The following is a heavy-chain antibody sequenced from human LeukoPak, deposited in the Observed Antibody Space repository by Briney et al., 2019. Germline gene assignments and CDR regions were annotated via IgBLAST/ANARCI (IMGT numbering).Heavy chain of an antibody. CDR3: ARHGFDPVQNVAHWYFDL. CDR1: GGSFSTYY. CDR2: ISYSGNT. J-gene: IGHJ2*01. V-gene: IGHV4-34*01. D-gene: IGHD3-10*01. Sequence: SETLSLTCAVYGGSFSTYYWTWIRQPPGKGLEWIAEISYSGNTNYNPSLKSRVTIGTSKNEISLNLTSVAAADTAVYYCARHGFDPVQNVAHWYFDLWGRGTLVTVSS.